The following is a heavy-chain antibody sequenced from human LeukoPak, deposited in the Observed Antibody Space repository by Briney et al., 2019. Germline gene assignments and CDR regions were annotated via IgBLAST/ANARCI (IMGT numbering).Heavy chain of an antibody. CDR3: AKDLVVGATATYFDY. D-gene: IGHD1-26*01. Sequence: GGSLRLSCAASGFTFSNYAMSWVRQAPGKGLEWVSAISGSGGSTYYADSVKGRFTISRDNSKNTLYLQMNSLRAEDTAVYYCAKDLVVGATATYFDYWGQGTLVTVST. J-gene: IGHJ4*02. CDR1: GFTFSNYA. CDR2: ISGSGGST. V-gene: IGHV3-23*01.